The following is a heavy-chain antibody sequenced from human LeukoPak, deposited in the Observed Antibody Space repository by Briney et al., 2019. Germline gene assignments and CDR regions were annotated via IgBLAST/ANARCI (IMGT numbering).Heavy chain of an antibody. CDR1: GFTFSSYA. V-gene: IGHV3-30-3*01. CDR2: ISYDGSNK. Sequence: GGSLRLSCAASGFTFSSYAMHWVRQAPGKGLEWVAVISYDGSNKYYADSVKGRFTISRDNSKNTLYLQMNSLRAEDTAVYHCASGSYEGLLYYYYGMDVWGQGTTVTVSS. D-gene: IGHD3-22*01. J-gene: IGHJ6*02. CDR3: ASGSYEGLLYYYYGMDV.